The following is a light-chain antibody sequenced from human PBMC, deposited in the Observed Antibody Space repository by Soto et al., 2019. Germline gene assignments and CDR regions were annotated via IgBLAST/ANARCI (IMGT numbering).Light chain of an antibody. CDR3: SSYTSSSTYV. CDR1: SSDVGGYNY. J-gene: IGLJ1*01. CDR2: AVS. Sequence: SALTQPASVSGSPGQSITISCTGTSSDVGGYNYASWYQQHPGKAPKLMIYAVSNRPSGVSNRFSGSKSGNTASLTISGLQAEDEADYYCSSYTSSSTYVFGPGTKVTVL. V-gene: IGLV2-14*01.